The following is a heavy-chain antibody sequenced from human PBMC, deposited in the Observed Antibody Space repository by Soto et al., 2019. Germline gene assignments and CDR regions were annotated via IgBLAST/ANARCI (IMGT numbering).Heavy chain of an antibody. V-gene: IGHV3-23*01. CDR1: GITFGNYA. Sequence: GGSLRLSCAASGITFGNYAMSWVRQAPGKGLEWVSSITGGGDSTFYADSVKGRFTISRDNSKNTLFLQMNSLRAEDTAVYYCATSSRFLDWSYTNWGQGTLVTVSS. CDR3: ATSSRFLDWSYTN. CDR2: ITGGGDST. J-gene: IGHJ4*02. D-gene: IGHD3-3*01.